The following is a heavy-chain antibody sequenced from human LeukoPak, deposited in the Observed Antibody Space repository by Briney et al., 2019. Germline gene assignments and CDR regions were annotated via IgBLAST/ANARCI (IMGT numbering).Heavy chain of an antibody. CDR1: GFTFSSYS. D-gene: IGHD6-13*01. J-gene: IGHJ3*02. V-gene: IGHV3-21*01. Sequence: PGASLRLSCAASGFTFSSYSMNWVRQAPGKGLEWVSSMSSSSSYIYYADSVKGRFTISRDNAKNSLYLQMNSLRAEDTAVYYCARGRGDGAAAGTDAFDIWGQGTMVTVS. CDR3: ARGRGDGAAAGTDAFDI. CDR2: MSSSSSYI.